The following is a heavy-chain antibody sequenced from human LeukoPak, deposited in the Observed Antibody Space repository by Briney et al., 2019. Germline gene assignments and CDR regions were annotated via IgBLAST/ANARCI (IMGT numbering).Heavy chain of an antibody. Sequence: GGSLRLSCAASGFSFSNHWMTWVRQAPGKGLEWVANIKPDGSQQYYVDSMKGRFTISRDNSKNTLYLQMNSLRAEDTAVYYCARDGRIAAAGTFYYYGMDVWGQGTTVTVSS. V-gene: IGHV3-7*03. CDR3: ARDGRIAAAGTFYYYGMDV. J-gene: IGHJ6*02. CDR2: IKPDGSQQ. CDR1: GFSFSNHW. D-gene: IGHD6-13*01.